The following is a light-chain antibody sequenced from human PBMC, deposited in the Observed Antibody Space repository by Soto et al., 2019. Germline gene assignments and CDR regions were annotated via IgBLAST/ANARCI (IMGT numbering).Light chain of an antibody. J-gene: IGKJ1*01. CDR3: QQYGSSPGT. CDR1: QSIGLA. V-gene: IGKV3-11*01. CDR2: DAS. Sequence: EIVLTQSPATLSLSPGERVTLSCRASQSIGLAIAWYQHKPGQAPRLLIFDASQRATGIPARFRGSGSGTDFTLSISRVEPEDFAIYFCQQYGSSPGTFGQGTKVEI.